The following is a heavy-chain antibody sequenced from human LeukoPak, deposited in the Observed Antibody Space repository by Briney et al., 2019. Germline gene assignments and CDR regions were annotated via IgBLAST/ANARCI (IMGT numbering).Heavy chain of an antibody. D-gene: IGHD3-3*01. Sequence: ASVKVSCKASGYTFTSYGISWVRQAPGQGPEWMGWISAYNGNTNYAQKLQGRVTMTTDTSTSTAYMELRSLRSDDTAVYYCARIRFLEWFSDYWGQGTLVTVSS. CDR3: ARIRFLEWFSDY. CDR2: ISAYNGNT. J-gene: IGHJ4*02. CDR1: GYTFTSYG. V-gene: IGHV1-18*01.